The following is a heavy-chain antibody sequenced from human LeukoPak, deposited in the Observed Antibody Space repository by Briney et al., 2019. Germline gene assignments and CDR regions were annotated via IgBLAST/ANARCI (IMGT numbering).Heavy chain of an antibody. Sequence: PGGSLRLSCAASGFTFSSYWMHWVRQAPGKGLVWVSRINSDGSSTSYADSVKGRFTISRDNAKNTLYLQMNSLRAEDTAVYYCARLSVAAAGRGSDYWGQGNLGTVSS. D-gene: IGHD6-13*01. CDR1: GFTFSSYW. CDR3: ARLSVAAAGRGSDY. CDR2: INSDGSST. J-gene: IGHJ4*02. V-gene: IGHV3-74*01.